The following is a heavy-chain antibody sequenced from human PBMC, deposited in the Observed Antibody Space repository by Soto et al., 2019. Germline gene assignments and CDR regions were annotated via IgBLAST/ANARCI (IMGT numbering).Heavy chain of an antibody. CDR3: ARDFARAVAGGDFDY. D-gene: IGHD6-19*01. CDR1: GYTFTSYG. Sequence: ASVKVSCKASGYTFTSYGISWVRQAPGQGLEWMGWISAYNGNTNYVQKLQGRVTMTTDTSTSTAYMELRSLRSDDTAVYYCARDFARAVAGGDFDYWGQGTLVTVSS. J-gene: IGHJ4*02. CDR2: ISAYNGNT. V-gene: IGHV1-18*01.